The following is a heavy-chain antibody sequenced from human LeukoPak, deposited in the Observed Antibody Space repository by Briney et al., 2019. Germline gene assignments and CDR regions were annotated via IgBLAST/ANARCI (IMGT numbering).Heavy chain of an antibody. CDR3: PKGCASTSCYTSEY. CDR2: ISGSGHST. Sequence: GGSLRLSCAASGFTFSSYAMSWVRQAPGRGLEWVSTISGSGHSTYYADSVKGRFTISRDNSKNTLYLQMNSLRPEDTAVYYCPKGCASTSCYTSEYWGQGTLVTVSS. V-gene: IGHV3-23*01. J-gene: IGHJ4*02. D-gene: IGHD2-2*02. CDR1: GFTFSSYA.